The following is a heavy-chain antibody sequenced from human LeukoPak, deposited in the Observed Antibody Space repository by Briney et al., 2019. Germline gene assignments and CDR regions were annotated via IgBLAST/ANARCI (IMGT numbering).Heavy chain of an antibody. J-gene: IGHJ4*02. D-gene: IGHD2-2*01. Sequence: QTGGSLRLSCAASGFTFSSYYMIWVRQAPGKGLEWVANIKEDGTEKYYVDSVKGRFTISRDNAKNSLYLQMNSLRAEDTAVYYCASLYCSSTSCYATVFDYWGQGTLVTVSS. V-gene: IGHV3-7*01. CDR1: GFTFSSYY. CDR3: ASLYCSSTSCYATVFDY. CDR2: IKEDGTEK.